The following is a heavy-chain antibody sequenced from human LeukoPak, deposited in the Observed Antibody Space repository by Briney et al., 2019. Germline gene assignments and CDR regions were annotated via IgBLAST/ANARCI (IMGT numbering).Heavy chain of an antibody. V-gene: IGHV3-23*01. D-gene: IGHD3-22*01. J-gene: IGHJ4*02. CDR1: GIAFSSNA. Sequence: PGGSLRLSCAASGIAFSSNAMSWVRQTPGKGLEWDSSISSSGDITSYADSVKGRFTISRDKSKNTLYLQMNSLRAEDTAVYYCAKRDTSGYYYFDYWGQGTLVTVSS. CDR2: ISSSGDIT. CDR3: AKRDTSGYYYFDY.